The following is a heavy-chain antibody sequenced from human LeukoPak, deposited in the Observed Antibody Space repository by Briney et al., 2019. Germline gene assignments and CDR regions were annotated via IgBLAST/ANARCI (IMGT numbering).Heavy chain of an antibody. D-gene: IGHD3-9*01. CDR2: INPNSGGT. V-gene: IGHV1-2*04. CDR1: GYTFTGYY. J-gene: IGHJ4*02. CDR3: ARGSPRVSFDWLLTLDY. Sequence: ASVKVSCKASGYTFTGYYMHWVRQAPGQGLEWMGWINPNSGGTNYAQKFQGWVTMTRDTSISTAYMELSRLRSDDTAVYYCARGSPRVSFDWLLTLDYWGQGTLVTASS.